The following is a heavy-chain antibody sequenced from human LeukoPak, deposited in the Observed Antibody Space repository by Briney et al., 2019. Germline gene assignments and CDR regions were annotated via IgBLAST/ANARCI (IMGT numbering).Heavy chain of an antibody. CDR1: GGSISSSTYY. J-gene: IGHJ4*02. D-gene: IGHD6-19*01. CDR2: IYNSGST. V-gene: IGHV4-39*01. Sequence: SETLSLTCSVSGGSISSSTYYWGWIRQPPGKGLEWIGNIYNSGSTYYNPSLKSRVTISVDTSKNQFSLKLSSVTAADTAVYYCASSHGSAPFDYWGQGTLVTVSS. CDR3: ASSHGSAPFDY.